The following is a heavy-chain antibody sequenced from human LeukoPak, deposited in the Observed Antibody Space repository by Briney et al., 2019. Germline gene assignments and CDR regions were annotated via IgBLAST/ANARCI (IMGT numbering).Heavy chain of an antibody. CDR1: KYTFTDYY. CDR3: VRLMAPVGKRSTPFNY. V-gene: IGHV1-2*02. J-gene: IGHJ4*02. CDR2: INPNSGGT. D-gene: IGHD1-1*01. Sequence: ASVKVSCKASKYTFTDYYMHWVRQAPGQGLEWMGWINPNSGGTNYAQKFQGRVAMTRDTSISTAYMELSSLRSDDTAIYYCVRLMAPVGKRSTPFNYWGQGTLVTVSS.